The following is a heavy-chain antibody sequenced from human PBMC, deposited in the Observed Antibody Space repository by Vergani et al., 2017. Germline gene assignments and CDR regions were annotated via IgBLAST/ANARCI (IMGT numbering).Heavy chain of an antibody. CDR3: ARAGYYGSGSYYYYYYYMDV. Sequence: QVKLQESGPGLVKPSETLSLTCTVSGASVNSYYWSWIRQPPGKGLEWMGYVSFRGDTLYDPSVKGRMTISLNTSSNQFSLYLTSVTAADTAVYYCARAGYYGSGSYYYYYYYMDVWGKGTTVTVSS. CDR1: GASVNSYY. D-gene: IGHD3-10*01. CDR2: VSFRGDT. V-gene: IGHV4-59*02. J-gene: IGHJ6*03.